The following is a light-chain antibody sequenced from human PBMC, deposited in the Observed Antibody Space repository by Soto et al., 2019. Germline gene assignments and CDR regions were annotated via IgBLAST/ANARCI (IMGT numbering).Light chain of an antibody. V-gene: IGKV3-15*01. CDR3: QQYNNWPQT. CDR2: HAS. CDR1: QSVNSN. Sequence: IVMTQSPATLSLSPWERATLSCRASQSVNSNLAWYQQKPGQAPRLLIYHASTRATGSPARFSGSGSGTEFTLTISSLQSEDFAVYYCQQYNNWPQTFGQGTKVDIK. J-gene: IGKJ1*01.